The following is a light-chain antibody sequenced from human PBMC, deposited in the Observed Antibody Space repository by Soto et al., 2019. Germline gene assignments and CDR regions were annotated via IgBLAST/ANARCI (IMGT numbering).Light chain of an antibody. CDR2: EVS. CDR1: SSDVGGYNY. Sequence: QSALTQPASVSGSPGQSLTISCTGTSSDVGGYNYVCWYQQHPGKAPKLMIYEVSNRPSGVSTRFSGSKTGNTASLTISGLQAEDEADYYCSSYTSGSTLYVFGTGTKVTVL. CDR3: SSYTSGSTLYV. J-gene: IGLJ1*01. V-gene: IGLV2-14*01.